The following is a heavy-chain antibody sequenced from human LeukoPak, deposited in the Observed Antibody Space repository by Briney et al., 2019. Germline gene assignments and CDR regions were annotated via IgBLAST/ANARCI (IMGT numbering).Heavy chain of an antibody. CDR2: ISSSGSTI. D-gene: IGHD2-15*01. CDR1: GFTFSSYE. Sequence: GGSLRLPCAASGFTFSSYEMNWVRQAPGKGLEWVSYISSSGSTIYYADSVKGRFTISRDNAKNSLYLQMNSLRAEDTADYYCARVVVVVAATRDAFDIWGQGTMVTVSS. V-gene: IGHV3-48*03. CDR3: ARVVVVVAATRDAFDI. J-gene: IGHJ3*02.